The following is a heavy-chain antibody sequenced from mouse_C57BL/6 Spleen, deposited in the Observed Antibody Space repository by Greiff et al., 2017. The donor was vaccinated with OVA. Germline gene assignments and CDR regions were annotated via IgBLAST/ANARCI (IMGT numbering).Heavy chain of an antibody. V-gene: IGHV1-69*01. J-gene: IGHJ2*01. CDR2: IDPSDSYT. CDR3: ARYGSSYPYYFDY. CDR1: GYTFTSYW. D-gene: IGHD1-1*02. Sequence: QVQLQQPGAELVMPGASVKLSCKASGYTFTSYWMHWVKQRPGQGLEWIGEIDPSDSYTNYNQKFKGKSTLTEDKSSSTAYMQLSSLTSEDSAVYYCARYGSSYPYYFDYWGQGTTLTVSS.